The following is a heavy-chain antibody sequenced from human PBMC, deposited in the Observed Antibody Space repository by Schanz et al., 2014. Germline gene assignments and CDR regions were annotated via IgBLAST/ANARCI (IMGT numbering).Heavy chain of an antibody. CDR1: FFPVNTPS. J-gene: IGHJ3*01. CDR2: MYINSGST. V-gene: IGHV3-53*01. CDR3: ARDGGRDGYNLAFDV. Sequence: EGQLVESFFFLLPPWWSLSLSSAVSFFPVNTPSPRWVLPSPFPFLEWISSMYINSGSTQYADSVKGRFIISRDSSKNTLFLQMNSLRAEDTAVYFCARDGGRDGYNLAFDVWGQGTLVTVSS. D-gene: IGHD5-12*01.